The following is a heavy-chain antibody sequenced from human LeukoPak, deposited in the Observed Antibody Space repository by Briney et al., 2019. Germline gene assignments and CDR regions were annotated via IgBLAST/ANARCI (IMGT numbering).Heavy chain of an antibody. CDR3: ARDGAKVNYYYYYGMDV. V-gene: IGHV4-4*07. Sequence: SETLSLTCTVSGGSISSYYWSWIRQPAGKGLEWIGRIYTSGSTNYNPPLKSRVTMSVDTSKNQFSLKLSSVTAADTAVYYCARDGAKVNYYYYYGMDVWGQGTTVTVSS. J-gene: IGHJ6*02. D-gene: IGHD4/OR15-4a*01. CDR1: GGSISSYY. CDR2: IYTSGST.